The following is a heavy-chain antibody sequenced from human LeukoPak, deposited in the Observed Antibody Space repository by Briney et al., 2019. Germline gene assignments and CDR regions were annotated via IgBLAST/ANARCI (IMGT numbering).Heavy chain of an antibody. CDR1: GYSISSGYY. CDR3: ARLTYDILTGQLSYFDY. CDR2: IYYSGST. Sequence: SETLSLTCTVSGYSISSGYYWGWIRQPPGKGLEWIGSIYYSGSTYYNPSLKSRVTMSVDTSKNQFSLKLSSVTAADTAVYSCARLTYDILTGQLSYFDYWGQGTLVTVSS. D-gene: IGHD3-9*01. J-gene: IGHJ4*02. V-gene: IGHV4-38-2*02.